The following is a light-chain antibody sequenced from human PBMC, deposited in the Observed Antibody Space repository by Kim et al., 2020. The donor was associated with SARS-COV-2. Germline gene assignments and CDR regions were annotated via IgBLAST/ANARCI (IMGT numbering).Light chain of an antibody. CDR2: RNN. V-gene: IGLV1-47*01. Sequence: QSVTISCSGGSSNIGSNYVYWYQQLPGTAPKLPIYRNNQWPSGVPDRFSGSKSGTSASLAISGPRSEDEADYYCAAWDDSLSVFYVFGTGTKVTVL. CDR3: AAWDDSLSVFYV. J-gene: IGLJ1*01. CDR1: SSNIGSNY.